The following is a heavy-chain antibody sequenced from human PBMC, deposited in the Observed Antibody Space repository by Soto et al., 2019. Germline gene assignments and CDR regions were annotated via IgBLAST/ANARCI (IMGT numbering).Heavy chain of an antibody. CDR1: GGSIRGGDFY. V-gene: IGHV4-30-4*01. CDR2: IYSSAST. Sequence: SETLSLTCTVSGGSIRGGDFYWTWIRQPPGKVLEWICYIYSSASTSYNPSVKSRVTISRDTSKNQFSLKLSSVTAAETAVYYCARDRGSDDDDSSGYYHYWGQGTLVTVSS. CDR3: ARDRGSDDDDSSGYYHY. J-gene: IGHJ4*02. D-gene: IGHD3-22*01.